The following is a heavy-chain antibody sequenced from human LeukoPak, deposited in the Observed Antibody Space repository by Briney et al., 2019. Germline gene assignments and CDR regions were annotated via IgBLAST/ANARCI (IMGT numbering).Heavy chain of an antibody. Sequence: SETLSLTCTVSGGSISSSSYYWGWIRQPPGEGLEWIASIYYSGSTFYNPSLKSRVTISVDTSRNQFSLKLSSVTAADTAVYYCARLDYSNYLNYVYLYWFDPWGQGTLVTVSS. CDR3: ARLDYSNYLNYVYLYWFDP. CDR2: IYYSGST. D-gene: IGHD4-11*01. V-gene: IGHV4-39*01. J-gene: IGHJ5*02. CDR1: GGSISSSSYY.